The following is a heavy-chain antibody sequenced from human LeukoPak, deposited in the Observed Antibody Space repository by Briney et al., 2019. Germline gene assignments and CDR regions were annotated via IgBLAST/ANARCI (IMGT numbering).Heavy chain of an antibody. CDR1: GGSISSYY. CDR2: IYYSGST. D-gene: IGHD3-10*01. CDR3: ARSHLGESLGGWFDP. V-gene: IGHV4-59*01. Sequence: PSETLSLTCTVSGGSISSYYWSWIRQPPGKGLEWIGYIYYSGSTNYNPSLKSRVTISVDTSKNQFSLKLSSVTAADTAVYYCARSHLGESLGGWFDPWGQGTLVTVSS. J-gene: IGHJ5*02.